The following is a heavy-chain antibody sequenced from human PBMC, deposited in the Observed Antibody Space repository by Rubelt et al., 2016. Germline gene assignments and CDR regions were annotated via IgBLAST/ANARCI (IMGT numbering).Heavy chain of an antibody. CDR2: INPSGGST. Sequence: GASVKVSCKASGYTFTSYYMHWVRQAPGQGLEWMGLINPSGGSTSYAQKFQGRVTMTRDTSTSTVYMELSSLRSEDTAVYYCARNYYDFRSGYYSFDYWGQGTLVTVSS. J-gene: IGHJ4*02. V-gene: IGHV1-46*01. D-gene: IGHD3-3*01. CDR1: GYTFTSYY. CDR3: ARNYYDFRSGYYSFDY.